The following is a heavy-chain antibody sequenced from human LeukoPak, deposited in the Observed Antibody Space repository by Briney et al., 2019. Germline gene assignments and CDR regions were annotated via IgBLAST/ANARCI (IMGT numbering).Heavy chain of an antibody. V-gene: IGHV3-11*04. CDR2: ISSSSSTI. Sequence: GSLRLSCATSGFIVSDNYMGWVRKAPGKGLEWVSYISSSSSTIYYADSVKGRFTISRDNAKNSLYLQMNSLRAEDTAVYYCARDYGGKGDYWGQGTLVTVSS. J-gene: IGHJ4*02. D-gene: IGHD4-23*01. CDR1: GFIVSDNY. CDR3: ARDYGGKGDY.